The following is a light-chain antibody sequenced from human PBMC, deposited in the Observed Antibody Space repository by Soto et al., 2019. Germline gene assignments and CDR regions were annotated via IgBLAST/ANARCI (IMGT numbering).Light chain of an antibody. J-gene: IGLJ2*01. V-gene: IGLV1-44*01. Sequence: QSVLTQPPSASGAPGQRVTISCSGSSSNIGTRNVNWYQQLPGTAPRLLIYSNNQRPSGVPDRFSGSKLGTSASLAISGLQSEDEADYYCAAWDDSLDVVVFGGGTKVTVL. CDR1: SSNIGTRN. CDR2: SNN. CDR3: AAWDDSLDVVV.